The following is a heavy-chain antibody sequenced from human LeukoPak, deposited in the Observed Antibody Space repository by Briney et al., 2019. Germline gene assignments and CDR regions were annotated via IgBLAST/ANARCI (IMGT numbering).Heavy chain of an antibody. V-gene: IGHV1-18*01. CDR2: ISAYNGNT. CDR3: AAEMLSVPDAFDI. D-gene: IGHD3-10*02. CDR1: GYTFTSYG. Sequence: ASVKVSCKASGYTFTSYGISWVRQAPGQGLEWMGWISAYNGNTNYAQKLQGRVTMTTDTSTSTAYMELRSLRSVDTAVYYCAAEMLSVPDAFDIWGQGTMVTVSS. J-gene: IGHJ3*02.